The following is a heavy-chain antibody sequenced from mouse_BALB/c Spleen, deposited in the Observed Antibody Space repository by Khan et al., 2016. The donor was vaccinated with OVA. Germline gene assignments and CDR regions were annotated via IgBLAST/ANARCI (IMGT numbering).Heavy chain of an antibody. V-gene: IGHV5-17*02. CDR3: ARESYGQWYFDV. D-gene: IGHD1-1*02. Sequence: EVELVESGGGLVQPGGSRKLSCAASGFTFSSFGMHWVRQAPEKGLEWVAYISSGSSSIYSADTVKGRFTISRDNPKNTLFLQMTSLRSEDTAMYYCARESYGQWYFDVWGEGTTVTVSS. CDR2: ISSGSSSI. CDR1: GFTFSSFG. J-gene: IGHJ1*01.